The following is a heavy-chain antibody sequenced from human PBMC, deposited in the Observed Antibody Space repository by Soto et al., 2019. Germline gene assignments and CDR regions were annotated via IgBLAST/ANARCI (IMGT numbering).Heavy chain of an antibody. V-gene: IGHV3-23*01. Sequence: PGGSLRLSCAAEGFTFGNYGMNWVRQAPGKGLEWVSGISGGDGSTYYADSVKGRFTISRDPSKNTIFLEMNSLRAEDTAVYYCAKGFIVVVTVIRPDGAFDAWGQGTLVTVSS. CDR1: GFTFGNYG. J-gene: IGHJ5*01. D-gene: IGHD2-21*02. CDR3: AKGFIVVVTVIRPDGAFDA. CDR2: ISGGDGST.